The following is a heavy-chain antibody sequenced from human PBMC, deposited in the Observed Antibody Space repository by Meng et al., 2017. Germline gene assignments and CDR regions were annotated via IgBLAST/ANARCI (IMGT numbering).Heavy chain of an antibody. J-gene: IGHJ5*02. Sequence: QVEGVQPGDEVKKLGFSVTVLGKASGGTFSSYAISWVRQAPGQGLEWMGGIIPIFGTANYAQKFQGIVTITTDESTSTAYMELSSLRSEDTAVYYCARGGIAAALPWFDPWGQGTLVTVSS. CDR3: ARGGIAAALPWFDP. CDR2: IIPIFGTA. D-gene: IGHD6-13*01. CDR1: GGTFSSYA. V-gene: IGHV1-69*01.